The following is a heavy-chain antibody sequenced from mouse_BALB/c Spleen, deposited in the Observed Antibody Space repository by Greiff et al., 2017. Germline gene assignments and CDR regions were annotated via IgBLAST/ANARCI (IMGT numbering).Heavy chain of an antibody. J-gene: IGHJ4*01. CDR2: IAPGSGST. D-gene: IGHD2-4*01. V-gene: IGHV1S41*01. CDR1: GYTFTSYW. CDR3: ARSGDYDGGYYYAMDY. Sequence: LARPGASVKMSCKASGYTFTSYWINWIKQRPGQGLEWIGRIAPGSGSTYYNEMFKGKATLTVDTSSSTAYIQLSSLSSEDSAVYFCARSGDYDGGYYYAMDYWGQGTSVTVSS.